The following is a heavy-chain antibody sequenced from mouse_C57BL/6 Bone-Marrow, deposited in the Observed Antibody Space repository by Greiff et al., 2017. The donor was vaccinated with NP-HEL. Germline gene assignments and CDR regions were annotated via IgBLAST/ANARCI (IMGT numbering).Heavy chain of an antibody. CDR1: GFTFSDYY. CDR3: AREGGLRRRTYAMDY. CDR2: INYDGSST. V-gene: IGHV5-16*01. Sequence: EVKLVESEGGLVQPGSSMTLSCTASGFTFSDYYMAWVRPVPEKGLEGVANINYDGSSTYYLDSLKRRFIISRDNAKNILYLQMRSLKSEDTATYYCAREGGLRRRTYAMDYWGQGTSVTVPS. J-gene: IGHJ4*01. D-gene: IGHD2-4*01.